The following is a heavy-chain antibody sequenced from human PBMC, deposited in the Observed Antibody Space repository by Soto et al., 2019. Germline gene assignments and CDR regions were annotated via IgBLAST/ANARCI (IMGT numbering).Heavy chain of an antibody. V-gene: IGHV4-30-4*01. J-gene: IGHJ5*01. Sequence: SEILSLTCSVSGDSISNLDYFWAWIRQPPGQALEYIGYIYKSATTYYNPSFESRVAISVDTSKSQFSLNVTSVTAADTAVYFCARGRYCLTGRCFPNWFDSWGQGALVTVSS. D-gene: IGHD7-27*01. CDR1: GDSISNLDYF. CDR3: ARGRYCLTGRCFPNWFDS. CDR2: IYKSATT.